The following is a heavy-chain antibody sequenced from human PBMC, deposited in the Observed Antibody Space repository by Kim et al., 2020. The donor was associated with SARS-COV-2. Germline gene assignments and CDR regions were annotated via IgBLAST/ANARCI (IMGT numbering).Heavy chain of an antibody. CDR1: GYTFTSYY. J-gene: IGHJ2*01. Sequence: ASVKVSCKASGYTFTSYYMHWVRQAPGQGLEWMGIINPSGGSTSYAQKFQGRVTMTRDTSTSTVYMELSSLRSEDTAVYYCARGPTPYYYDSDWYFDLWGRGTLVTVSS. CDR2: INPSGGST. V-gene: IGHV1-46*01. D-gene: IGHD3-22*01. CDR3: ARGPTPYYYDSDWYFDL.